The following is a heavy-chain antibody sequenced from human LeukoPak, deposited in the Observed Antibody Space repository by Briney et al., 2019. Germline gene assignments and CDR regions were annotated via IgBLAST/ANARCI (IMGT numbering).Heavy chain of an antibody. V-gene: IGHV4-59*01. D-gene: IGHD1-26*01. CDR3: ARDSGSYPHWFAP. CDR2: IFYSGIT. CDR1: ERSISRYY. Sequence: SETLFLTCTFTERSISRYYWNWIRQPPGKGLEWIGYIFYSGITNYNPSLKSRVTISVDTSKKQFSLKLTSVTAADTAVYYCARDSGSYPHWFAPWGQGTLVTVSS. J-gene: IGHJ5*02.